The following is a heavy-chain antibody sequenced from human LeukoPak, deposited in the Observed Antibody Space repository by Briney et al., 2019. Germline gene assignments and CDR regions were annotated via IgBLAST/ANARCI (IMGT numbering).Heavy chain of an antibody. CDR1: GFTFSSYA. CDR3: AKDGGSSSWTDWYFDL. CDR2: ISASGGST. Sequence: GGSLRLSCAASGFTFSSYAMSWVRQAPGKGLEWVSAISASGGSTYYADSVKGRFTISRDNSKNTLYLQMNSLRAEDTAVYYCAKDGGSSSWTDWYFDLWGRGTLVTVSS. J-gene: IGHJ2*01. V-gene: IGHV3-23*01. D-gene: IGHD6-13*01.